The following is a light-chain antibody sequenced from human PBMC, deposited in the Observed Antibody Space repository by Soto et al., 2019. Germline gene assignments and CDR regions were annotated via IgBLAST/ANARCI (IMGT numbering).Light chain of an antibody. CDR1: SGHSLYS. CDR3: QSYDNSLSVHVV. J-gene: IGLJ2*01. CDR2: VNGDGTY. V-gene: IGLV4-69*01. Sequence: QLVLTQSPSASASLGASVKVTCTLSSGHSLYSIAWHQQQADKGPRYLMRVNGDGTYNKGDGVPGRFSSSGSGAERSLTISNLQSEDEADYYCQSYDNSLSVHVVFGGGTKVTVL.